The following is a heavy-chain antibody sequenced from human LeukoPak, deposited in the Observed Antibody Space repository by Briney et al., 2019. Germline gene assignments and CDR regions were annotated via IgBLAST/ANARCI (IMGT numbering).Heavy chain of an antibody. J-gene: IGHJ4*02. CDR1: GGSFTGYH. Sequence: PSETLSLTCAVYGGSFTGYHWNWIRQSPQRGLEWIGEINHRGHPHYNPSLESRLTISVDTSKNQFSLTLGSVTGADTAVYYCARDPTTVVSVPYYFDFWGQGTPVTVSS. CDR2: INHRGHP. CDR3: ARDPTTVVSVPYYFDF. V-gene: IGHV4-34*01. D-gene: IGHD3-22*01.